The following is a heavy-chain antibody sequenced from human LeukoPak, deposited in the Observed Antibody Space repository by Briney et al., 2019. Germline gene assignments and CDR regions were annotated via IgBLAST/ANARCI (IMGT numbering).Heavy chain of an antibody. CDR3: ATDSSGWYGNWFDP. V-gene: IGHV1-24*01. Sequence: ASVTVSCKVSGYTLTELSMHWVRQAPGKGLEWMGGFDPEDGETIYAQKFQGRVTMTEDTSTDTAYMELSSLRSEDTAVYYCATDSSGWYGNWFDPWGQGTLVTVSS. CDR1: GYTLTELS. CDR2: FDPEDGET. J-gene: IGHJ5*02. D-gene: IGHD6-19*01.